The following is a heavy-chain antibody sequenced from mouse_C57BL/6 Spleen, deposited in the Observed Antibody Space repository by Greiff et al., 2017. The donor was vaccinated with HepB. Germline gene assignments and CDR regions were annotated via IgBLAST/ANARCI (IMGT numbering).Heavy chain of an antibody. V-gene: IGHV1-80*01. CDR3: ARGHGYDWYFDV. J-gene: IGHJ1*03. CDR1: GYAFSSYW. Sequence: VQGVESGAELVKPGASVKISCKASGYAFSSYWMNWVKQRPGKGLEWIGQIYPGDGDTNYNGKFKGKATLTADKSSSTAYMQLSSLTSEDSAVYFCARGHGYDWYFDVWGTGTTVTVSS. CDR2: IYPGDGDT. D-gene: IGHD2-2*01.